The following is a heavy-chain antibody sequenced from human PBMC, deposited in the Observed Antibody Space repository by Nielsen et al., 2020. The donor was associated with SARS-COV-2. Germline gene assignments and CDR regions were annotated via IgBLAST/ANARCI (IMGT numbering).Heavy chain of an antibody. CDR1: GFTVSSNY. D-gene: IGHD3-3*01. J-gene: IGHJ6*02. CDR2: ISSSGSTI. CDR3: ARASPFELRFLEWSYYGMDV. Sequence: GGSLRLSCAASGFTVSSNYMNWVRQAPGKGLEWVSYISSSGSTIYYADSVKGRFTISRDNAKNSLYLQMNSLRAEDTAVYYCARASPFELRFLEWSYYGMDVWGQGTTVTVSS. V-gene: IGHV3-48*04.